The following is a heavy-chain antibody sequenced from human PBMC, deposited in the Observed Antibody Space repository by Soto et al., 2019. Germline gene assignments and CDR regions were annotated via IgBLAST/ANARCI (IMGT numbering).Heavy chain of an antibody. V-gene: IGHV1-69*13. D-gene: IGHD3-22*01. Sequence: SVKVSCKASGGTFSSYAISWVRQAPGQGLEWMGGIIPIFGTANYAQKFQGRVTITADESTSTAYMELSSLRSEDTAVYYCASEGGYYDSSGYYYEAFDIWGQGTMVTVSS. CDR2: IIPIFGTA. J-gene: IGHJ3*02. CDR1: GGTFSSYA. CDR3: ASEGGYYDSSGYYYEAFDI.